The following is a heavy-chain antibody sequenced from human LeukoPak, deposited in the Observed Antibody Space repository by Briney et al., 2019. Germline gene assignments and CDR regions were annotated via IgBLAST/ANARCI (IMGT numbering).Heavy chain of an antibody. V-gene: IGHV3-23*01. Sequence: GGSLRLSCAASGFTFSTYAMSWVRQAPGKGLEWVSTISDSSATYYADSVKGRFSISRDNSKNTLYLQMNSLRAEGTAVYYCAKGGTGYCSSSSCLYYFHYWGQGTLVTVSS. CDR3: AKGGTGYCSSSSCLYYFHY. J-gene: IGHJ4*02. CDR2: ISDSSAT. CDR1: GFTFSTYA. D-gene: IGHD2-2*01.